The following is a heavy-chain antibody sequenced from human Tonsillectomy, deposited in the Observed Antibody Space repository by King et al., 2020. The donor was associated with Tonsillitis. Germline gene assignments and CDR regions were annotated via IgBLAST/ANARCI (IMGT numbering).Heavy chain of an antibody. V-gene: IGHV5-10-1*03. D-gene: IGHD3-10*01. CDR2: IDPSDSYT. CDR1: GDSFTSYW. Sequence: QLVQSGAEVKKPGESLRISCKGSGDSFTSYWISWVRQMPGKGLDCMGRIDPSDSYTNYSPSLQGHVTISADKSISTAYVQWSSLKASDTAMYFCARHFGPRAQFDGFYIWGQGTMVTVSS. CDR3: ARHFGPRAQFDGFYI. J-gene: IGHJ3*02.